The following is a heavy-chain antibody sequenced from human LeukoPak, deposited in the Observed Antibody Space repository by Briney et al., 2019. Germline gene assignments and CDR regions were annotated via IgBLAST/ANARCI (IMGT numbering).Heavy chain of an antibody. V-gene: IGHV1-69*13. Sequence: SVKVSCKASGGTFSSYAISWVRQAPGQGLEWMGGIIPIFGTANYAQKFQGRVTITADESTSTAYMELSSLRSEDTAVYYCARGKQQLVFGVGYYYYYMDVWGKGTTVTISS. D-gene: IGHD6-13*01. CDR3: ARGKQQLVFGVGYYYYYMDV. CDR1: GGTFSSYA. J-gene: IGHJ6*03. CDR2: IIPIFGTA.